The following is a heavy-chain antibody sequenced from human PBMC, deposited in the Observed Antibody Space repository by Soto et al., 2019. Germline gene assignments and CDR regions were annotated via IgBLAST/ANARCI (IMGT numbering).Heavy chain of an antibody. CDR1: GFTFSDHF. CDR2: ISTTRDYT. CDR3: ARVSRDYHLYYFDY. J-gene: IGHJ4*02. Sequence: GGSLRLSCIVSGFTFSDHFMAWVRQAPGKGLEWVSDISTTRDYTKYADSVKGRFSMSRDNARNSVYLQMNRLRADDTAVYYCARVSRDYHLYYFDYWGQGALVTVSS. D-gene: IGHD2-21*01. V-gene: IGHV3-11*06.